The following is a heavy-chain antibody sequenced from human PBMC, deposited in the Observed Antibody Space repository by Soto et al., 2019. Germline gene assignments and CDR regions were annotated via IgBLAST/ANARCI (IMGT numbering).Heavy chain of an antibody. CDR3: ARDTGMATVTNFDY. J-gene: IGHJ4*02. CDR2: IWYDGSNK. Sequence: GGSLRLSCAASGFTFSSYGMHWVRQAPGKGLEWVAVIWYDGSNKYYADSVKGRFTISRDNSKNTLYLQMNSLRAEDTAVYYCARDTGMATVTNFDYWGQGTLVTVSS. V-gene: IGHV3-33*01. D-gene: IGHD4-17*01. CDR1: GFTFSSYG.